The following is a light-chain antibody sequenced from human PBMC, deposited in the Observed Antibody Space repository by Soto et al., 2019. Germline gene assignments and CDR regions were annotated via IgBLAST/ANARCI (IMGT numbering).Light chain of an antibody. V-gene: IGKV3-20*01. CDR2: GVS. Sequence: VVLTQSPGTLSFSPGEIATLSFRASQYVTGSYLAWYQQKPGQAPRLLIYGVSSRAAGIPDRVSGSGSGTDFTLTISRLEPEDFAVYYCQQYGSSPLTFGGGTKVDIK. J-gene: IGKJ4*01. CDR1: QYVTGSY. CDR3: QQYGSSPLT.